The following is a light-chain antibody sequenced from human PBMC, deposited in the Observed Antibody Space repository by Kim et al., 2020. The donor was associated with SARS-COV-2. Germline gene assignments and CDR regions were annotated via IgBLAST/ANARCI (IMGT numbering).Light chain of an antibody. CDR3: SSYEANRSWV. V-gene: IGLV2-14*01. CDR2: EVT. J-gene: IGLJ3*02. CDR1: SIDIGGYNY. Sequence: GQSITSSGHGTSIDIGGYNYVSWYRQEPGKAPKLMIYEVTKRPSGVSNRLSGSKSGTTASLTISGLQAEDEADYFCSSYEANRSWVFGGGTQLTVL.